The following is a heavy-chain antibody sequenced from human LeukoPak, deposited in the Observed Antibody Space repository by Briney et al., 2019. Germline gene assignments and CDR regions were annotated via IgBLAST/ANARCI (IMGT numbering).Heavy chain of an antibody. CDR2: IIPIFGTA. D-gene: IGHD2-21*02. CDR1: GGTFISYA. J-gene: IGHJ3*02. CDR3: ARDVTSIVVVTANYGDQIGDAFDI. Sequence: SVKVSCKASGGTFISYAISWVRQAPGQGLEWMGGIIPIFGTANYAQKFQGRVTITTDESTSTAYMELSSLRSEDTAVYYCARDVTSIVVVTANYGDQIGDAFDIWGQGTMVTVSS. V-gene: IGHV1-69*05.